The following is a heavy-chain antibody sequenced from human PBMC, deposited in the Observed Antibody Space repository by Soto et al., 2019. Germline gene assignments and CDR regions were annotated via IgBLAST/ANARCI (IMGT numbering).Heavy chain of an antibody. D-gene: IGHD6-13*01. CDR1: GFTFSDHY. Sequence: QPGGSLRLSCAASGFTFSDHYMDWVRQAPGKGLEWVGRIKNKANSYTTEYAASVKGRFTISRDDSENSLYLQMNSLKTEDTAVYYCARSGYSSSWPYYYYNMDVWGQGTTVTVSS. J-gene: IGHJ6*02. CDR3: ARSGYSSSWPYYYYNMDV. CDR2: IKNKANSYTT. V-gene: IGHV3-72*01.